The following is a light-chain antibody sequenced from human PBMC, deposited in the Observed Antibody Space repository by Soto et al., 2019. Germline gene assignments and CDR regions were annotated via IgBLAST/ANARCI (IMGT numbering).Light chain of an antibody. CDR2: DAS. CDR1: QSISSY. CDR3: LQRSNWRLT. J-gene: IGKJ3*01. Sequence: EIVLTQSPATLSLSPGEKATVSCRTSQSISSYLVWYQQKLGQLPRVLIYDASNRVTGIPVRFSGSGSGTDFTLTISSLEPEDFAVYYCLQRSNWRLTFGPGTKIDI. V-gene: IGKV3-11*01.